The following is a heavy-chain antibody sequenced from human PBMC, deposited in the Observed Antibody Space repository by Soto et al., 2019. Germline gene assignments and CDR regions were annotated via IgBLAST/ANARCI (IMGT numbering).Heavy chain of an antibody. J-gene: IGHJ5*02. D-gene: IGHD3-10*01. Sequence: QVQLQQWGAGLLKPSETLSLTCAVSGGTFSGHYWNWIRQPPGKGLEWIGEINYIGNTNYNPSLRSRVSMSVDTARSQMFLNLNSVTAADTVVYYCVRGRGAMVRGILNWFDPWGQGTLVIVSS. CDR1: GGTFSGHY. CDR2: INYIGNT. V-gene: IGHV4-34*01. CDR3: VRGRGAMVRGILNWFDP.